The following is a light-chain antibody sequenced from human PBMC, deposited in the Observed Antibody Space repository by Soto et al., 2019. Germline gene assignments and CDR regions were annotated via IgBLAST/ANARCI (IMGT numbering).Light chain of an antibody. CDR2: KAS. CDR1: QSISNW. CDR3: QQYNSYWYT. Sequence: DIQMTQSSSTLSASVGXRVTITCRASQSISNWLAWYQQKPGKAPKLLIYKASTLESGVPSRFSGSGSGTEFTLTISSLQPDDFATYFCQQYNSYWYTFGQGTKLDIK. V-gene: IGKV1-5*03. J-gene: IGKJ2*01.